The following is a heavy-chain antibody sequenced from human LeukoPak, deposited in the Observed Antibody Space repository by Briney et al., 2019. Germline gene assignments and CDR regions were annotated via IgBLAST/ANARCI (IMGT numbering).Heavy chain of an antibody. Sequence: GGSLRLSCAASGFTFSSYSMNWVRQAPGKGLEWVSYISASSSTIYYADSVKGRFTISRDNAKNSLFLQMNSLRAEDTAVYYCARGDSGSYYFALDYWGQGTLVAVSS. CDR2: ISASSSTI. CDR1: GFTFSSYS. J-gene: IGHJ4*02. D-gene: IGHD1-26*01. CDR3: ARGDSGSYYFALDY. V-gene: IGHV3-48*01.